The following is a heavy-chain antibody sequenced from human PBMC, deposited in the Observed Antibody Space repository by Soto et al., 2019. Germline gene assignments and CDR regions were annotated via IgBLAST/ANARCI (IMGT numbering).Heavy chain of an antibody. D-gene: IGHD5-12*01. Sequence: QVQLQESGPGLVKPSQTLSLTCTVSGGSISSGGYYWSWIRPHPGQGLEWIGYICYSGSTYYTPSLMSRVTISVVSSKNQFTLKPRSVTAGDTAVYYGARDTWLYSDYETVDSNWGQGTLVTVSS. CDR2: ICYSGST. CDR3: ARDTWLYSDYETVDSN. V-gene: IGHV4-31*03. CDR1: GGSISSGGYY. J-gene: IGHJ4*02.